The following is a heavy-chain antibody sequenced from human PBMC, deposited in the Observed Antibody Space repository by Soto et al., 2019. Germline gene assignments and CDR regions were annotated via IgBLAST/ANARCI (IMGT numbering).Heavy chain of an antibody. D-gene: IGHD4-4*01. V-gene: IGHV6-1*01. CDR1: GDSVSTNSAT. CDR2: TYYRSNWYT. CDR3: ASIIGNSWLGS. Sequence: QIHLQQSGPGLVKPSQTLSLTCAISGDSVSTNSATWDWIRQSPSRGLEWLGRTYYRSNWYTDYPVWVQGRITVSPDTSLNQTSLQPYSVSPRDTAVFYCASIIGNSWLGSRGQGTQVTIS. J-gene: IGHJ5*01.